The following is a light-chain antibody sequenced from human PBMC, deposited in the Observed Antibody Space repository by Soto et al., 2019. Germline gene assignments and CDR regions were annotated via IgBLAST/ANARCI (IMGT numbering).Light chain of an antibody. V-gene: IGLV2-14*01. J-gene: IGLJ1*01. CDR1: STDIGSYNF. Sequence: QSALTQPASVSGSPGQSITISCTVSSTDIGSYNFVSWYQQQPGKAPRLVIYEVSGRPPGVSVRFSGSKSGNTASLTISGLQADDEGDYYCSSYTKTTTAYVFGPGTKLTVL. CDR3: SSYTKTTTAYV. CDR2: EVS.